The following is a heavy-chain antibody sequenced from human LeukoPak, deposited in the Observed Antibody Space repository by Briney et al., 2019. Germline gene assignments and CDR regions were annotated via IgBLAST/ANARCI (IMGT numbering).Heavy chain of an antibody. Sequence: SETLSPTCTVSGGSISSYYWSWIRQPAGKGLEWIGRIYTSGSTNYNPSLKSRVTMSVDTSKNQFSLKLSPVTAADTAVYYCARVERIAAAGTNYYYGMDVWGQGTTVTVSS. D-gene: IGHD6-13*01. CDR2: IYTSGST. CDR3: ARVERIAAAGTNYYYGMDV. CDR1: GGSISSYY. J-gene: IGHJ6*02. V-gene: IGHV4-4*07.